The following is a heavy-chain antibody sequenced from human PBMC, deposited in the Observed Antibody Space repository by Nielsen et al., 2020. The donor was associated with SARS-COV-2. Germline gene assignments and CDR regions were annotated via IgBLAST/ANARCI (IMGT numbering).Heavy chain of an antibody. CDR3: TLLQEHL. J-gene: IGHJ6*01. Sequence: GESLKISCAASGFTFTSYAMSWVRQTPGKGLEWVSTVSNFYGRTHYADSVKGRFTISRDNAKNSLYLQMNSLHQGPIGLPPGTLLQEHLWG. CDR2: VSNFYGRT. CDR1: GFTFTSYA. V-gene: IGHV3-23*01.